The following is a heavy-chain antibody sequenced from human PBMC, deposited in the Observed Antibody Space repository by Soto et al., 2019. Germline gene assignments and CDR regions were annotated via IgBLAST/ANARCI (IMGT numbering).Heavy chain of an antibody. CDR3: ARDQGRGSIDDFDI. CDR1: GGTFSSYA. V-gene: IGHV1-69*01. J-gene: IGHJ3*02. CDR2: IIPIFGTA. D-gene: IGHD2-2*01. Sequence: QVQLVQSGAEVKKPGSSVKFSCKASGGTFSSYAISWVRQAPGQGLEWMGGIIPIFGTANYAHEFQGRVTITADESTSTAYMELSSLRSEDTAVYYCARDQGRGSIDDFDIWGQGTMVTVSS.